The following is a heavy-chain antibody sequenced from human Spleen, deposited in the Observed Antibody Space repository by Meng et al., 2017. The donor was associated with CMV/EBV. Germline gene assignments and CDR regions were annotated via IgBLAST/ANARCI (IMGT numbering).Heavy chain of an antibody. CDR1: GGSISSRNW. V-gene: IGHV4-4*02. CDR3: AGGGLEYYFDY. Sequence: SETLSLTCAVSGGSISSRNWWSWVRQVPGKGLEWIGEIYHSGSINYKPSLKSRITISLDKSKNQFSLKLDFVTAADTAVYYCAGGGLEYYFDYWGQGTLVTVSS. D-gene: IGHD3-3*01. J-gene: IGHJ4*02. CDR2: IYHSGSI.